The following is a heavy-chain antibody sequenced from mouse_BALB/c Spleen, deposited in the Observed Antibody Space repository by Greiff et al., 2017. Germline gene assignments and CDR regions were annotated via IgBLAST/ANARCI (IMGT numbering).Heavy chain of an antibody. J-gene: IGHJ2*01. V-gene: IGHV5-17*02. CDR2: ISSGSSTI. Sequence: EVKLVESGGGLVQPGGSRKLSCAASGFTFSSFGMHWVRQAPEKGLEWVAYISSGSSTIYYADTVKGRFTISRDNPKNTLFLQMTSLRSEDTAMYYCARRNLTTVAFDYWGQGTTLTVSS. CDR1: GFTFSSFG. D-gene: IGHD1-1*01. CDR3: ARRNLTTVAFDY.